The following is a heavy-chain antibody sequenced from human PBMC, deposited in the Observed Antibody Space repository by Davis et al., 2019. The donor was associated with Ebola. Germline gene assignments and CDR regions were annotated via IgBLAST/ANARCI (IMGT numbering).Heavy chain of an antibody. CDR3: ARVSATLYCSSTSCSISFYYYYMDV. Sequence: PSETLSLTCTVSGGSISSGGYYWSWIRQHPGKGLEWIGYIYYSGSTYYNPSLKSRVTISVDTSKNQFSLKLSSVTAADTAVYYCARVSATLYCSSTSCSISFYYYYMDVWGKGTTVTVSS. D-gene: IGHD2-2*01. CDR2: IYYSGST. J-gene: IGHJ6*03. CDR1: GGSISSGGYY. V-gene: IGHV4-30-4*08.